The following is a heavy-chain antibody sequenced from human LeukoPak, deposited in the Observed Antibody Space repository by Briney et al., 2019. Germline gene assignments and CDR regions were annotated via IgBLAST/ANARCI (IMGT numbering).Heavy chain of an antibody. D-gene: IGHD1-26*01. J-gene: IGHJ4*02. Sequence: SETLSLTCTVSGGSISSYYWSWIRQPPGKGLEWIGYIYYSGSTNYNPSLKSRVTISVDTSKNQFSLELSSVTAADTAVYYCARGRVGATDPPHYWGQGTLVTVSS. CDR3: ARGRVGATDPPHY. V-gene: IGHV4-59*01. CDR2: IYYSGST. CDR1: GGSISSYY.